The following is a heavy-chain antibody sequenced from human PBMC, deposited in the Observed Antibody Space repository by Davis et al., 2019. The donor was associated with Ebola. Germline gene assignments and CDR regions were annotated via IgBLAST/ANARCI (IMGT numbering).Heavy chain of an antibody. D-gene: IGHD4-17*01. CDR1: GYNFNNYW. CDR3: ARAPTTVPSSHFDY. CDR2: IYPGDSDT. Sequence: GESLKISCKGSGYNFNNYWIGWVRQMPGKGLEWMGIIYPGDSDTRYSPSFQGQVTISADKSISTAYLQWSSLRAEDTAVYYCARAPTTVPSSHFDYWGQGTLVTVSS. J-gene: IGHJ4*02. V-gene: IGHV5-51*01.